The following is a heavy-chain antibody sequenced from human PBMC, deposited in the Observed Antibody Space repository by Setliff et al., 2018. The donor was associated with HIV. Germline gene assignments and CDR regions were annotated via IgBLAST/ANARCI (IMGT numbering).Heavy chain of an antibody. Sequence: SETLSLTCTVSGGSISIGGYYWGWIRQHPGKGLEWIGYIYHNGSTYYNPSLKSRLIISVDTSKNQFSLKLSSVTAADTAVYYCARGGDCSHDYWGQGTLVTVSS. D-gene: IGHD2-21*02. CDR1: GGSISIGGYY. CDR2: IYHNGST. CDR3: ARGGDCSHDY. J-gene: IGHJ4*02. V-gene: IGHV4-31*03.